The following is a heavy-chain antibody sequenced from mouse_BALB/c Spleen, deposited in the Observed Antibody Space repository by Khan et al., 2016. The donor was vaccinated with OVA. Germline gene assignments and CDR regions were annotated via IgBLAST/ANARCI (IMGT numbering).Heavy chain of an antibody. D-gene: IGHD1-1*01. CDR2: ISYSGNT. Sequence: EVQLVESGPGLVKPSQSLSLTCTVTGYSITSDYAWNWIRQFPGNKLEWMGFISYSGNTKYNPSLKSRFSITRDTSKNQFFIQLNSVTTEDTATYYCARVYGGDFDYWGQGTSLTVSS. V-gene: IGHV3-2*02. J-gene: IGHJ2*02. CDR1: GYSITSDYA. CDR3: ARVYGGDFDY.